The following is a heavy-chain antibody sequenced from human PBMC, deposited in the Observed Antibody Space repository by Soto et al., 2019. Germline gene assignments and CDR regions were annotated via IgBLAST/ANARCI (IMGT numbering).Heavy chain of an antibody. CDR3: ARGGSIAAADWFDP. Sequence: PSETLSLTCTVSGGSISSYYWSWIRQPPGKGLEWIGYIYYSGSINYNPSLKSRVTISVDTSKNQFSLKLSSVTAADTAVYYCARGGSIAAADWFDPWGQGTLVTVSS. D-gene: IGHD6-13*01. CDR1: GGSISSYY. CDR2: IYYSGSI. V-gene: IGHV4-59*01. J-gene: IGHJ5*02.